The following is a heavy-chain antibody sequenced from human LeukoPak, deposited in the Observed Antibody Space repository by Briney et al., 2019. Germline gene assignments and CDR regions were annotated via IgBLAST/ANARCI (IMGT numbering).Heavy chain of an antibody. Sequence: SETLSLTCTVSGGSISSGDYYWSWIRQPPGKGLEWIGYIYYSGSTYYNPSLKGRVTISVDTSKNQFSLKLSSVTAADTAVYYCARAGSGYSYGYTDYWGQGTLVTVSS. CDR1: GGSISSGDYY. V-gene: IGHV4-30-4*01. CDR2: IYYSGST. CDR3: ARAGSGYSYGYTDY. D-gene: IGHD5-18*01. J-gene: IGHJ4*02.